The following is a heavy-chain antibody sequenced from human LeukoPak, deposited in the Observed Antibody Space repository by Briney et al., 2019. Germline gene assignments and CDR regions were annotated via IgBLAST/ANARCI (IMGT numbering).Heavy chain of an antibody. CDR3: AKDQALGYCSSTSCAHAIDY. D-gene: IGHD2-2*01. CDR1: GFTFSSYG. V-gene: IGHV3-30*02. CDR2: IRYDGSNK. Sequence: GGSLRLSCAASGFTFSSYGVHWVRQAPGKGLEWVAFIRYDGSNKYYADSVKGRFTISRDNSKNTLYLQMNSLRAEDTAVYYCAKDQALGYCSSTSCAHAIDYWGQGTLVTVSS. J-gene: IGHJ4*02.